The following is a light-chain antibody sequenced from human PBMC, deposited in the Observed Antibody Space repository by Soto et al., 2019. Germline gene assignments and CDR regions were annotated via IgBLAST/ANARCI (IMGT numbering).Light chain of an antibody. J-gene: IGKJ1*01. V-gene: IGKV1-5*03. CDR2: KAS. Sequence: DIQMTQSPSTLSASVRDRVTITCRASQSISSWLAWYQQKPGKAPKLLIYKASSLESGVPSRFSGSGSGTEFTLTISSLQPDDFATYYCQQYNRYWTFDQGTKVEIK. CDR1: QSISSW. CDR3: QQYNRYWT.